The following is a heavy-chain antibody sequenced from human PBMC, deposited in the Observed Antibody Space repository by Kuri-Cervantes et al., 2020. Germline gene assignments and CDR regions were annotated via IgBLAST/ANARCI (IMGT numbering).Heavy chain of an antibody. Sequence: SETLSLTCAVSGYSISSGYYWGWIRQPPGKGLEWIGSIYHSGSTYYNPSLKSRVTISVDTSKNQFSLKLSSVTAADTAVYFCARSGYSYGYANPSDRYYYYMDVWGKGTTVTVSS. CDR2: IYHSGST. J-gene: IGHJ6*03. V-gene: IGHV4-38-2*01. CDR1: GYSISSGYY. D-gene: IGHD5-18*01. CDR3: ARSGYSYGYANPSDRYYYYMDV.